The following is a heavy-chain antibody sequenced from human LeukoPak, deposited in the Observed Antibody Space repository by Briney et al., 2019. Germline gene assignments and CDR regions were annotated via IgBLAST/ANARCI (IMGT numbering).Heavy chain of an antibody. V-gene: IGHV3-20*04. CDR3: ARDIGITGTTIFVY. CDR1: GFTLDDYG. J-gene: IGHJ4*02. D-gene: IGHD1-7*01. CDR2: IYWNAGST. Sequence: GGALGLSCAASGFTLDDYGMSWGRQAPGRGLEWVSGIYWNAGSTGYADSVKGRFTISRDNAKNSLYLQMNSLRAEDTALDYCARDIGITGTTIFVYWGQGTPVAVS.